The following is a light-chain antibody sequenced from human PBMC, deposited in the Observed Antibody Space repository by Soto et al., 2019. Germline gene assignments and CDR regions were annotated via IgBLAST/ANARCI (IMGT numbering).Light chain of an antibody. CDR1: SSDVGGYNY. V-gene: IGLV2-14*01. J-gene: IGLJ2*01. CDR3: SSYTTSSVV. Sequence: QSALTQPASVSGSPGQSITISCTGTSSDVGGYNYVSWYQQHAGKAPKLMIYEVTNRPSGVSNRFSGSKSGNTASLTSSGLEAEDEADYYCSSYTTSSVVFGGGTKLTVL. CDR2: EVT.